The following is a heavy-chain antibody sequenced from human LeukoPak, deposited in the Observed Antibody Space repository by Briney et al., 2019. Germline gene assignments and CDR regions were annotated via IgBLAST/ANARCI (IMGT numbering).Heavy chain of an antibody. D-gene: IGHD1-14*01. CDR1: GFTFDDYA. Sequence: GRSLRLSCAASGFTFDDYAMHWVRQAPGKGLEWVSGISWNSGCIGYADSVKGRFTISRDNAKNSLYLQMNSLRAEDTALYYCAKSSMPEHYFDYWRKGNLLSVPS. CDR3: AKSSMPEHYFDY. V-gene: IGHV3-9*01. CDR2: ISWNSGCI. J-gene: IGHJ4*02.